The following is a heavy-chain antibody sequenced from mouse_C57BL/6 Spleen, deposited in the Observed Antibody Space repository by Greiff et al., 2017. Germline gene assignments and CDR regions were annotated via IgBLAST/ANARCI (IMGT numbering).Heavy chain of an antibody. D-gene: IGHD2-4*01. J-gene: IGHJ4*01. Sequence: EVKLMESGGGLVKPGGSLKLSCAASGFTFSDYGMHWVRQAPEKGLEWVAYISSGSSTIYYADTVKGRFTISRDNAKNTLFLQMTSLRSEDTAMYYCARNMITTKNYAMDYWGQGTSVTVSS. CDR2: ISSGSSTI. CDR3: ARNMITTKNYAMDY. CDR1: GFTFSDYG. V-gene: IGHV5-17*01.